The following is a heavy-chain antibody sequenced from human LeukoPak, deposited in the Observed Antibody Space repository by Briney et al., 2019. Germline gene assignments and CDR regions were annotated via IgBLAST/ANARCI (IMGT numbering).Heavy chain of an antibody. V-gene: IGHV3-48*04. Sequence: GGSLRLSCVASGFSFTTSSINWVRQAPGKGLEWVSHISSSGSVIYYADSVKGRFTISRDNAKNSLYLQMNSLRAEDTALYYCTKDRGGSSQLGDAFDVWGQGTMVSVSS. D-gene: IGHD1-26*01. CDR1: GFSFTTSS. CDR2: ISSSGSVI. CDR3: TKDRGGSSQLGDAFDV. J-gene: IGHJ3*01.